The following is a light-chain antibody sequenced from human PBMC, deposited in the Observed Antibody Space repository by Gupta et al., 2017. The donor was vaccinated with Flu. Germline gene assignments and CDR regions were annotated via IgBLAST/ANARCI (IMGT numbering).Light chain of an antibody. V-gene: IGKV1-33*01. Sequence: PSSLAASVGDRITITCQASQDIHNYLNWYQHKPGKAPELLIYSTSYLETGVPSRFSGSGSGTDFTFTISSLQPEDSATYYCQQYDSVPLAFGGGTRVEIK. CDR3: QQYDSVPLA. J-gene: IGKJ4*01. CDR1: QDIHNY. CDR2: STS.